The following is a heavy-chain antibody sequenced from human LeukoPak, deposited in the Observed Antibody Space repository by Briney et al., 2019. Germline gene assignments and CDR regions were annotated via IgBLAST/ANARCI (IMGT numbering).Heavy chain of an antibody. CDR1: GYIFRRYW. Sequence: GGSLRLSCAASGYIFRRYWVSWVRQAPGKGLEWVANINEDGSQKNYVDSVKGRFTISRDNAKNSVYLQMNSLRAEDTAVYYCARITGWYHYDYWGQGTLATVST. CDR3: ARITGWYHYDY. D-gene: IGHD6-19*01. J-gene: IGHJ4*02. V-gene: IGHV3-7*04. CDR2: INEDGSQK.